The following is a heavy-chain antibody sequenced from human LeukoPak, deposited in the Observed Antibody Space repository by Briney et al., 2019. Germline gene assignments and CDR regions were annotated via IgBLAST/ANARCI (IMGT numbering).Heavy chain of an antibody. D-gene: IGHD3-10*01. CDR2: ISSSSSYI. J-gene: IGHJ6*03. CDR3: ARNSGAGYYFYMDV. CDR1: GFTFSSYS. V-gene: IGHV3-21*04. Sequence: PGGSLRLSCAASGFTFSSYSMNWVRQAPGKGLEWVSSISSSSSYIYYADSVKGRFTISRDNAKNSLYLQMNSLRAEDTALYYCARNSGAGYYFYMDVWGKGTAVTVSS.